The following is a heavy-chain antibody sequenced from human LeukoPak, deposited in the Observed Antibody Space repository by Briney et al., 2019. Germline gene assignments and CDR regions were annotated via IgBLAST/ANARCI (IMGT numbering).Heavy chain of an antibody. V-gene: IGHV3-23*01. D-gene: IGHD3-3*01. CDR2: ISASGDRT. J-gene: IGHJ1*01. Sequence: TGGSLRLSCAASGFIFSSYVMSWVRQAPGKGLECVSGISASGDRTYYADSVKGRFTISRDNSKNTLYLQMNSLRAEDTAIYYCAKDLPKITIFGALQHWGQGTLVTVSS. CDR1: GFIFSSYV. CDR3: AKDLPKITIFGALQH.